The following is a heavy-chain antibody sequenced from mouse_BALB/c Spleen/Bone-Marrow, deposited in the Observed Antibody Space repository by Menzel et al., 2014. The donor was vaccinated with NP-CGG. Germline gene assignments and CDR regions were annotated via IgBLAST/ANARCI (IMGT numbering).Heavy chain of an antibody. CDR2: IWAGGST. D-gene: IGHD1-1*01. V-gene: IGHV2-9*02. Sequence: VKLVESGPGLVSPSQSLSITCTVSGFSLTSYGVHWVRQPPGKVLEWLGVIWAGGSTNYNSALMSRLSISKDNSKSQVFLKMNSLQTDDTAMYYCARGSFYEGAMDYWGQGTSVTVSS. CDR1: GFSLTSYG. J-gene: IGHJ4*01. CDR3: ARGSFYEGAMDY.